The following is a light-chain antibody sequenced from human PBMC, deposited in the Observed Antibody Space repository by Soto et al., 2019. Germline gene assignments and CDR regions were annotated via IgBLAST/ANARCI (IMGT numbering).Light chain of an antibody. CDR1: SGSVSTNYY. J-gene: IGLJ2*01. V-gene: IGLV8-61*01. CDR3: VLYMGSGIWV. CDR2: STN. Sequence: QAVVTQEPSFSVSPGGTVTLTCGLSSGSVSTNYYPSWYQQTPGQAPRTLIYSTNTRSSGVPDRFSGSILGNEAALTITGAQADDESDYYCVLYMGSGIWVFGGGTKVTVL.